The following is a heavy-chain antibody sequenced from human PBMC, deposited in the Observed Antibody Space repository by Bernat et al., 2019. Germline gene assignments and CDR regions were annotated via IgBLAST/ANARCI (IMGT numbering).Heavy chain of an antibody. V-gene: IGHV4-4*02. J-gene: IGHJ5*02. D-gene: IGHD2-21*02. CDR3: ASGGSSVTGWFDP. CDR1: GGSISSGNW. CDR2: IYHGGST. Sequence: QVQLQESGPGLVIPSGTLSLTCAVSGGSISSGNWWSWIRQPPGKGLEWIGEIYHGGSTNYNPSLKSRVTISVDKSKNQFSLKLTSVTAADTAVYYCASGGSSVTGWFDPRGQGALVTVSS.